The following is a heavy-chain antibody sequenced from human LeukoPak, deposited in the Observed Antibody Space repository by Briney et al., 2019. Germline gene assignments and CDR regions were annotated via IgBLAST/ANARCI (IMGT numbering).Heavy chain of an antibody. CDR2: FDSENNKM. D-gene: IGHD3-3*01. CDR3: ARDLIYDFWSGYY. J-gene: IGHJ4*02. Sequence: ASVKVSCKISEYSLSDLSIHWVREAPGEGLEWMGGFDSENNKMVYSQKFQGRVTMTRDTSITTAYMELTRLTSDDTAVYYCARDLIYDFWSGYYWGQGTLVAVSS. CDR1: EYSLSDLS. V-gene: IGHV1-24*01.